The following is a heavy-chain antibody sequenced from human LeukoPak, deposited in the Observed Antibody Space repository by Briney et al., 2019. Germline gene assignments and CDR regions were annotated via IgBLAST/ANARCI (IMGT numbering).Heavy chain of an antibody. CDR2: IYTSGST. Sequence: SETLTLTCTVSGGSISSYYWSWIRQPAGKGLEWIGRIYTSGSTNYNPSLKSRVTMSVDTSKNQFSLKLSSVTAADTAVYYCARGLFDSSGYYDFDYWGQGTLVTVSS. D-gene: IGHD3-22*01. V-gene: IGHV4-4*07. CDR3: ARGLFDSSGYYDFDY. CDR1: GGSISSYY. J-gene: IGHJ4*02.